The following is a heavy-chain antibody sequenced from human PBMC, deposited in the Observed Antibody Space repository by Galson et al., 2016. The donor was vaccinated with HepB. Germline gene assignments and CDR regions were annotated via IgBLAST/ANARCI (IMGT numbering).Heavy chain of an antibody. D-gene: IGHD3-10*01. Sequence: PALVKPTQTLTLTCTFSGFSLNTYGVGVGWMRQSPGKAPEWLALIYLDDDKDYSPPLESRLYITKDTSKNQVVITMTNRDPVDTATYHCAHSRRITVVRGATGYYVLDVWVQGTTVTVSS. CDR2: IYLDDDK. CDR1: GFSLNTYGVG. J-gene: IGHJ6*02. V-gene: IGHV2-5*02. CDR3: AHSRRITVVRGATGYYVLDV.